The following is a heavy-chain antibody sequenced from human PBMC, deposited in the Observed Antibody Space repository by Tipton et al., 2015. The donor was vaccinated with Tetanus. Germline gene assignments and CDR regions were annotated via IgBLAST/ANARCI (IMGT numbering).Heavy chain of an antibody. V-gene: IGHV4-59*01. Sequence: TLSLTCTVSGGSISSYYWTWVRQPPGKGLEWIGHIYYSGSTKYNPSLQSRVTISVDTSKNHFSLRLSSVTAADTAVYYCARDQTGYDFWSGFSNLGQNFYGLDVWGQGTTVTVSS. CDR3: ARDQTGYDFWSGFSNLGQNFYGLDV. D-gene: IGHD3-3*01. CDR1: GGSISSYY. J-gene: IGHJ6*02. CDR2: IYYSGST.